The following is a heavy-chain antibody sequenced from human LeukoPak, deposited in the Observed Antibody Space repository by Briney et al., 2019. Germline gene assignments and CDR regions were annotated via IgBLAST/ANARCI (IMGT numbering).Heavy chain of an antibody. J-gene: IGHJ4*02. CDR3: ARGGYSYGWVY. Sequence: SETLSLTCAVSGGSISSGGYSWSWIRQPPGKGLEWIGNIYHSGSTYYNPSLKSRVTISVDRSKNQFSLKLSSVTAADTAVYYCARGGYSYGWVYWGQGTLVTVSS. D-gene: IGHD5-18*01. CDR2: IYHSGST. V-gene: IGHV4-30-2*01. CDR1: GGSISSGGYS.